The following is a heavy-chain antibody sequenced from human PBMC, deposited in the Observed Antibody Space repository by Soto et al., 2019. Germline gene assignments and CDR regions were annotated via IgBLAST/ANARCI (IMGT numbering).Heavy chain of an antibody. CDR3: ARSYASGYCSDGSCYQYYYYGMDV. J-gene: IGHJ6*02. CDR2: IDPSDSYT. D-gene: IGHD2-15*01. V-gene: IGHV5-10-1*01. Sequence: GESLKISCKGSGYSFTSYWISWVRQMPGKGLEWMGRIDPSDSYTNYSPSFQGHVTISADKSISTAYLQWSSLKASDTAMYYCARSYASGYCSDGSCYQYYYYGMDVWGQGTTVTVSS. CDR1: GYSFTSYW.